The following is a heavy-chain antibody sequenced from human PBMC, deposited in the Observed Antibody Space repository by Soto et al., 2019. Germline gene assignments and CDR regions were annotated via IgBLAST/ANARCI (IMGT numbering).Heavy chain of an antibody. D-gene: IGHD3-10*01. J-gene: IGHJ4*02. V-gene: IGHV1-69*06. CDR3: ARGVIRGAALFFDY. CDR1: GDGLSSYG. CDR2: IIPILDTT. Sequence: QVELVQSGAEVKKPGSSVKVSCKASGDGLSSYGVGWVLQSPGQGLDWMGGIIPILDTTIYAQNFQGRITFTAATSTTTAYMELRSLRSEDTAMYFCARGVIRGAALFFDYWGQGTLVTVSS.